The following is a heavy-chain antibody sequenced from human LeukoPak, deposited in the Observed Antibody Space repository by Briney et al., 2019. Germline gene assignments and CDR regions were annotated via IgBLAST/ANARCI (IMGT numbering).Heavy chain of an antibody. J-gene: IGHJ5*02. CDR1: GYPFTSYY. CDR2: ISAYNGDT. Sequence: ASVKVSCKASGYPFTSYYINWVRQAPGQGLEWMGRISAYNGDTNYAQNFQGRVTMTTDTSTDTAYMELRSLRSDDTAVYYCARDGLSYTNPNNWFDPWGQGTLVSVSS. V-gene: IGHV1-18*01. D-gene: IGHD2-2*02. CDR3: ARDGLSYTNPNNWFDP.